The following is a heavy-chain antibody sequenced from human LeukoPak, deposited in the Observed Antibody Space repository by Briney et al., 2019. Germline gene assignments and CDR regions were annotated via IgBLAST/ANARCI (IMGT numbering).Heavy chain of an antibody. CDR2: INHSGGT. CDR3: ARIRCGHTDDRCYNY. J-gene: IGHJ4*02. Sequence: SETLSLTCAVHGVPISGFFWSWIRQPPGKGLEWIAEINHSGGTNYNPSLKSRATISVDTSENQFSLRVTSVTAADTAVYYCARIRCGHTDDRCYNYWGQGTLVTVSS. CDR1: GVPISGFF. V-gene: IGHV4-34*01. D-gene: IGHD2-8*01.